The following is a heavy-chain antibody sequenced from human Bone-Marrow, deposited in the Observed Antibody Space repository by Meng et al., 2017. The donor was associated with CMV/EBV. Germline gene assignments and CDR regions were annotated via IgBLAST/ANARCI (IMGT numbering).Heavy chain of an antibody. CDR3: APGFRSWSGSYSS. Sequence: QVQLQQWGAGLLKPSEPLSLTCGVYGAPFSGYWSWVRQPPGKGLEWIGEITHSGSTNYNVSLKSRVTISIDTSKNQFSLKLSSVTATDTAVYYCAPGFRSWSGSYSSWGQGTLVTVSS. D-gene: IGHD1-26*01. J-gene: IGHJ4*02. V-gene: IGHV4-34*01. CDR2: ITHSGST. CDR1: GAPFSGY.